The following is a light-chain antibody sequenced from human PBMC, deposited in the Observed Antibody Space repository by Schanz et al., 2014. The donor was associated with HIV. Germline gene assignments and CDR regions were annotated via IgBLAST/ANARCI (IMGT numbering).Light chain of an antibody. V-gene: IGLV2-8*01. J-gene: IGLJ2*01. CDR3: SSYAGSNNVV. Sequence: QSALTQPPSASGSPGQSVTISCTGTSSDVGGYNYVSWHQQHPGKAPKLMIYEVSERPSGVPDRFSGSKSGNTASLTVSGLQAEDEADYYCSSYAGSNNVVFGGGTKLTVL. CDR1: SSDVGGYNY. CDR2: EVS.